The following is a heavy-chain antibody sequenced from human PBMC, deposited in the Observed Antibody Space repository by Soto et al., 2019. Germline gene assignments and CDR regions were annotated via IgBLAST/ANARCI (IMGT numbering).Heavy chain of an antibody. J-gene: IGHJ4*02. V-gene: IGHV3-48*01. CDR2: IGTSTSTV. CDR1: GFKFSDYS. CDR3: ARDSAYSLDS. Sequence: EVQLVESGGGLVQPGGSLRLSCTASGFKFSDYSMNWVRQAPGKGLEWASYIGTSTSTVYYADYVEGRFSISRDNAKNSLYLQMNSLRAEDTAVYYYARDSAYSLDSWGQGILVTVSP. D-gene: IGHD2-15*01.